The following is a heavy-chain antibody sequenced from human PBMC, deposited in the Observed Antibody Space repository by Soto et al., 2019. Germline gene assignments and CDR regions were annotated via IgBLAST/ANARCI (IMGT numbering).Heavy chain of an antibody. CDR2: IYSGGST. CDR1: GFTVSSNY. D-gene: IGHD3-10*01. J-gene: IGHJ3*01. V-gene: IGHV3-53*04. Sequence: EVQLVESGGGLVQPGGSLRLSCAASGFTVSSNYMSWVRQAPGKGLEWVSVIYSGGSTYYAAAVKGRYTILRHNSKNTLYLQLNSLRAEDTAVYYCARAGYYGSGSYYMTDAFDLWGQGTIVTVSS. CDR3: ARAGYYGSGSYYMTDAFDL.